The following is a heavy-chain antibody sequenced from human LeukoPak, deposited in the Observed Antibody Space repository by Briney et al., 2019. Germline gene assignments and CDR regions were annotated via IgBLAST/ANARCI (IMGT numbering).Heavy chain of an antibody. J-gene: IGHJ6*03. CDR3: ARGGSYYDFWSGYYDYYYYMDV. V-gene: IGHV4-59*01. D-gene: IGHD3-3*01. CDR1: GGSISSYY. Sequence: SETLSLTCTVSGGSISSYYWSWIRQPPGKGLEWIGYIYYCGSTNYNPSLKSRVTTSVDTSKNQFSLRLTSVTAADTAVYYCARGGSYYDFWSGYYDYYYYMDVWGKGTTVTVSS. CDR2: IYYCGST.